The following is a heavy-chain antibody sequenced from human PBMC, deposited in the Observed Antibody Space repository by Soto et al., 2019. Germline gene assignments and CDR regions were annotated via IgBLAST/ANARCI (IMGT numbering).Heavy chain of an antibody. CDR2: ISTSSGNT. CDR3: AREYCSSTSCYGVDY. Sequence: ASVKVSCKASGYTFTTYGISWVRQAAGQGLEWMGWISTSSGNTKYAQKVEGRVTMTTDTSTSTAYMELRSLRSDDTALYYCAREYCSSTSCYGVDYWGKGILVPVSS. J-gene: IGHJ4*02. D-gene: IGHD2-2*01. V-gene: IGHV1-18*04. CDR1: GYTFTTYG.